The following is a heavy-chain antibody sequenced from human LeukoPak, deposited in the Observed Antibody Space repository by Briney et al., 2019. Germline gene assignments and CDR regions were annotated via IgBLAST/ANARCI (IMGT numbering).Heavy chain of an antibody. J-gene: IGHJ6*03. D-gene: IGHD3-10*01. Sequence: ASVKVSCKASGYTFTSYDINWVRQATGQGLEWMGWMNPNSGSTGYAQKFQGRVTMTRNTSISTAYMELSSLRSEDTAVYYCARYREVRGYYYMDVWGKGTTVTISS. V-gene: IGHV1-8*01. CDR2: MNPNSGST. CDR1: GYTFTSYD. CDR3: ARYREVRGYYYMDV.